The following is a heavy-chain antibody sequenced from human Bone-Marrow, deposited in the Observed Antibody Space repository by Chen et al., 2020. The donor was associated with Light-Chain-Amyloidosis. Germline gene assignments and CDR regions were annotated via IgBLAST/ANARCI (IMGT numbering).Heavy chain of an antibody. D-gene: IGHD6-19*01. V-gene: IGHV3-23*01. CDR3: ARDSDGFGWIDF. CDR1: GFSFRSHG. Sequence: EVKLLESGGGLVQPGGSLRLSCAASGFSFRSHGMAWVRQTPGKGLQWVSSIGATGGSGYYADSVKGRLSIARDNSGDTLSLQINSLRAEDTAIYYCARDSDGFGWIDFWGRGTLVTV. CDR2: IGATGGSG. J-gene: IGHJ4*02.